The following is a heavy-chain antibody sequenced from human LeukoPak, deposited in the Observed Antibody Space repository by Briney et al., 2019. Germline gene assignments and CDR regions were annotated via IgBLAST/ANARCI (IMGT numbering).Heavy chain of an antibody. Sequence: LSLTCTVSGGSISSGGYYWSWIRQAPGKGLEWVSYISSSGTTIYYADTVKGRFTISRDNAKNSLYLQMNSLRAEDTAFYYCARAQTTVAYPFLYWGQGALVTVSS. CDR1: GGSISSGGYY. CDR3: ARAQTTVAYPFLY. J-gene: IGHJ4*02. D-gene: IGHD4-23*01. CDR2: ISSSGTTI. V-gene: IGHV3-11*01.